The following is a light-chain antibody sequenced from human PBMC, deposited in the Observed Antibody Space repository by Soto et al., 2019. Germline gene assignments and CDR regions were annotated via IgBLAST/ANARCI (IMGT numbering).Light chain of an antibody. CDR3: CSYAGSSSYV. J-gene: IGLJ1*01. CDR2: TVT. Sequence: QSVLTQPRSVSGSPGQSVTISCTGTSSDVGGHNYVSWYQQHPGKAPKLMIYTVTKRPSGVPDRFSGSKSDNTASLTISGLQADDEADDYCCSYAGSSSYVFGTGTKVTVL. V-gene: IGLV2-11*01. CDR1: SSDVGGHNY.